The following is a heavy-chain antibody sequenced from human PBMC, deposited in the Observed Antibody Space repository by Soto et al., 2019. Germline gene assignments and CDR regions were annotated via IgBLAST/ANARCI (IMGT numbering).Heavy chain of an antibody. V-gene: IGHV3-64*01. Sequence: EVQLVESGGGLVQPGGSLRLSCAASGFTFSSYAMHWVRQAPGKGLEYVSAINSNGGSTYYANSVKGRFTISRDNSKITLYLQMGSLRAEDMSVYYCARTRGFAFDYWGQGTLVTVSS. D-gene: IGHD5-12*01. CDR3: ARTRGFAFDY. CDR1: GFTFSSYA. CDR2: INSNGGST. J-gene: IGHJ4*02.